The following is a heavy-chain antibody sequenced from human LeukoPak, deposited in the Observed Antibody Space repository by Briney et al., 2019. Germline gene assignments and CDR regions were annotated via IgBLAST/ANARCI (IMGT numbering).Heavy chain of an antibody. V-gene: IGHV4-34*01. CDR1: GGSFSGYY. D-gene: IGHD6-19*01. Sequence: SETLSLTCAVYGGSFSGYYWSWIRQPPGKGLEWIGEINHSGSTNYNPSLKSRVTISVDTSKNQFSLKLSSVTAADTAVYYCARALPIAVAAYYFDYWGQGTLVTVSS. CDR3: ARALPIAVAAYYFDY. J-gene: IGHJ4*02. CDR2: INHSGST.